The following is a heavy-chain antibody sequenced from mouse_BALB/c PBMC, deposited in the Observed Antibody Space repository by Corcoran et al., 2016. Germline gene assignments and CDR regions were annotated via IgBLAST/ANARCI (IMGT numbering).Heavy chain of an antibody. CDR1: GYTFTDYY. J-gene: IGHJ2*01. Sequence: EVQLQQSGPELVKPGASVKMSCKASGYTFTDYYMDWVKQSHGESFEWIGRVNPYNGGTSYNQKFKGKATLTVDKSSSTAYMELNSLTSEDSAVYDCARRRHGFFDYWGQGTTLTVSS. D-gene: IGHD1-1*01. CDR3: ARRRHGFFDY. V-gene: IGHV1-19*01. CDR2: VNPYNGGT.